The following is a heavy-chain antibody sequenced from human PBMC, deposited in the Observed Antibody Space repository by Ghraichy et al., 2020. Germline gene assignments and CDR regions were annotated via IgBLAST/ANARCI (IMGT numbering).Heavy chain of an antibody. J-gene: IGHJ4*02. Sequence: SETLSLTCTVSGGSISSSSYYWGWIRQPPGKGLEWIGSIYYSGSTYYNPSLKSRVTISVDTSKNQFSLKLSSVTATDTAVYYCARGQFEDWGQGTLVTVSS. D-gene: IGHD3-10*01. CDR2: IYYSGST. V-gene: IGHV4-39*01. CDR3: ARGQFED. CDR1: GGSISSSSYY.